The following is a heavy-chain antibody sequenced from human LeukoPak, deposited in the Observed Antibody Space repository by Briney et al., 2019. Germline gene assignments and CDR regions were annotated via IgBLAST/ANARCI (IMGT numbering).Heavy chain of an antibody. Sequence: GGSLRLSCAASEFTFSTYDMHWVRQATGKGLEWVSTIDAAGNTWYPDSVKGRFTISRENAKNSLNLQMNSLRVGDTAVYYCARAKMPGIQTAGRVNYFDSWGQGTLVTVSS. CDR3: ARAKMPGIQTAGRVNYFDS. CDR1: EFTFSTYD. D-gene: IGHD6-13*01. V-gene: IGHV3-13*01. CDR2: IDAAGNT. J-gene: IGHJ4*02.